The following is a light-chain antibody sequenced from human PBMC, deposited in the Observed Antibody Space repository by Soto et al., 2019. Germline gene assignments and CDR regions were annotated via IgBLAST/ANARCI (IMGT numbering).Light chain of an antibody. CDR2: EVS. Sequence: QSVLTQPASVSGSPGQSITMSGTGTSSDIGGYDCVSWYQQHPGKAPKLMIFEVSNRPSGVSNRFSGSKSGNTASLTISGLQAEDEADYYCSSYTGSSVIFGGGTKLTVL. J-gene: IGLJ2*01. CDR3: SSYTGSSVI. V-gene: IGLV2-14*01. CDR1: SSDIGGYDC.